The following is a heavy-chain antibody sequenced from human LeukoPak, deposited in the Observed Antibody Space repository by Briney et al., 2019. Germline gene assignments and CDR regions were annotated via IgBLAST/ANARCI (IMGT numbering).Heavy chain of an antibody. CDR2: ISSSSSYI. V-gene: IGHV3-21*06. CDR1: GFTFSSYS. D-gene: IGHD1-26*01. CDR3: ARARVGDPTDY. Sequence: GGSLRLSCAASGFTFSSYSMNWVRQAPGKGLEWASSISSSSSYIYYADSVKGRLTISRDNAKNTLYLEMSSLRREDTAVYYCARARVGDPTDYWGQGTLVTVSS. J-gene: IGHJ4*02.